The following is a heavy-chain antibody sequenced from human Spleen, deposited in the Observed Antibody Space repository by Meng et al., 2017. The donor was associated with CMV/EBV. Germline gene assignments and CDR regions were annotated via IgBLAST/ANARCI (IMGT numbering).Heavy chain of an antibody. V-gene: IGHV3-21*01. CDR2: ISSSSSYI. J-gene: IGHJ3*02. Sequence: SGATFSSHSRNWVRQAPGKGLEWVSSISSSSSYIYYADSVKGRFTISRDNARNSLFLQMNSLRAEDTAVYYCAREGLGSGWYPAFDIWGQGTMVTVSS. D-gene: IGHD6-19*01. CDR3: AREGLGSGWYPAFDI. CDR1: GATFSSHS.